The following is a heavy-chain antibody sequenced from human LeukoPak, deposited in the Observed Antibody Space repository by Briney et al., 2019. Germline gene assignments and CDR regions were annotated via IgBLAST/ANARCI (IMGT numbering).Heavy chain of an antibody. CDR2: IYYSGST. J-gene: IGHJ4*02. V-gene: IGHV4-39*07. CDR1: GGSISNNIYY. D-gene: IGHD6-13*01. Sequence: SETLSLTCSVSGGSISNNIYYWGWIRQPPGKGLEWIGNIYYSGSTYYNPSLKSRVIISVDTSKNQFSLKMSSVTAADTAVYYCARTGYSSSYYKFRFDYWGQGTLVTVSS. CDR3: ARTGYSSSYYKFRFDY.